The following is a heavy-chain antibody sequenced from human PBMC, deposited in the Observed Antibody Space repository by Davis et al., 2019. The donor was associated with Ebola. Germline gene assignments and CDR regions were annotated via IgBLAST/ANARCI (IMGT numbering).Heavy chain of an antibody. J-gene: IGHJ6*02. Sequence: GGSLRLSCAASGFTFSDYYMSWIRQAPGKGLEWVSYISSSGSTIYYADSVKGRFTISRDNAKNSLYLQMNSLRAEDTAVYYCARAGVATIFNYYYGMDVWGQGTTVTVSS. D-gene: IGHD5-12*01. CDR2: ISSSGSTI. V-gene: IGHV3-11*01. CDR1: GFTFSDYY. CDR3: ARAGVATIFNYYYGMDV.